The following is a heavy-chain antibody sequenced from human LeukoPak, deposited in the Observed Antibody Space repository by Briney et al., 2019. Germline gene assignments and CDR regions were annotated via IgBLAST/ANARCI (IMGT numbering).Heavy chain of an antibody. J-gene: IGHJ4*02. CDR2: INPNSGGT. CDR1: GYSFTTYY. D-gene: IGHD1/OR15-1a*01. CDR3: AIGPNNNQPHPYFDF. V-gene: IGHV1-2*02. Sequence: ASVKVSCKTSGYSFTTYYIHWLRQAPGQGLEWMGWINPNSGGTNFAQIFQGRVTMTRDTSIGTAYMEVSSLRSDDTAVYYCAIGPNNNQPHPYFDFWGQGTLVTVSS.